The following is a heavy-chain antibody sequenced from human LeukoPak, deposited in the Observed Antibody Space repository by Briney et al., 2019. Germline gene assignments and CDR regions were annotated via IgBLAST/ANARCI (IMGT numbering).Heavy chain of an antibody. Sequence: SGTLSLTCGVSGGSITSTNYWTWVRQPPGKGLEWIGEVNLQGGTNYNPSLMGRVAISVDMSENHISLQLTSVTAADTAVYYCAREGGPYRPLDYSGQGTLVTVSS. J-gene: IGHJ4*02. CDR1: GGSITSTNY. CDR3: AREGGPYRPLDY. V-gene: IGHV4-4*02. CDR2: VNLQGGT.